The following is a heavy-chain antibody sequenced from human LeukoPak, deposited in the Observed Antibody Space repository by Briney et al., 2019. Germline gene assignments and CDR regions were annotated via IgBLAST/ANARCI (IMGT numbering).Heavy chain of an antibody. CDR1: GGSISGYY. CDR3: ARCPADYYDSSGYYPNYFDY. Sequence: NASETLSLTCSVSGGSISGYYWSWIRQPPGQGLEWIGYIYYSGSTNYNPSLKSRVIISRDTSKNQFSLKLSSVTAADTAVYYCARCPADYYDSSGYYPNYFDYWGQGTLVTVSS. CDR2: IYYSGST. V-gene: IGHV4-59*01. D-gene: IGHD3-22*01. J-gene: IGHJ4*02.